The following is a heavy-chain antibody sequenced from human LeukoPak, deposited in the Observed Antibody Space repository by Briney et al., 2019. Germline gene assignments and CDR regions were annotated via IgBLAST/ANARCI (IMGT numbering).Heavy chain of an antibody. J-gene: IGHJ3*02. CDR3: ARAPDITITLIGAFDI. V-gene: IGHV4-59*01. CDR2: ISYSGST. CDR1: GGSINSYY. Sequence: KASETLSLTCTVSGGSINSYYWSWIRQPPGKGLEWIGYISYSGSTNYNPSLKSRVTISVDTSKNQFSLKLRSVTAADTAVYYCARAPDITITLIGAFDIWGQGTMVTVSS. D-gene: IGHD3-3*01.